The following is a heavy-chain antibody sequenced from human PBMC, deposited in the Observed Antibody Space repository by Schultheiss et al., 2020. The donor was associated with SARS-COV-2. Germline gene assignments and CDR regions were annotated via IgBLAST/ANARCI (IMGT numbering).Heavy chain of an antibody. CDR3: VRDSIRYFDY. Sequence: GSLRLSCAASGFTFSSYSMNWVRQAPGKGLEWVSSISSSSSYIYYADSVRGRFTISRDISKNTLYLQINSLRAEDTAVYYCVRDSIRYFDYWGQGTLVTVSS. V-gene: IGHV3-21*04. J-gene: IGHJ4*02. CDR1: GFTFSSYS. CDR2: ISSSSSYI. D-gene: IGHD2-21*01.